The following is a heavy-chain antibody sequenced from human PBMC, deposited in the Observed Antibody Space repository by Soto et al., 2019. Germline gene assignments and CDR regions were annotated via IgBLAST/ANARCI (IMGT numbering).Heavy chain of an antibody. CDR1: GGAFTNYT. V-gene: IGHV1-69*08. Sequence: ASVKVSCKVSGGAFTNYTLNWVRHAPGQGLEWLGGIIPLHNTSNYSLQFLGRGRITADMSSSTVYMHLSGLTSDDTATYYCAIWSNWNTIYPHGMEGWCQGITVTVSS. CDR3: AIWSNWNTIYPHGMEG. J-gene: IGHJ6*02. CDR2: IIPLHNTS. D-gene: IGHD1-20*01.